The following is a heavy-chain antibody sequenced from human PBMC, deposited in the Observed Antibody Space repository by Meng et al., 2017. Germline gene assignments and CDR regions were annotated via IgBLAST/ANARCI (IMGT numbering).Heavy chain of an antibody. Sequence: SGPTLVKPTQTLTLTCTFSGFSLSTSGVGVGWIRQPPGKALEWLALIYWDDDKRYSPSLKSRLTITKDTSKNQMVLTMTNMDPVDTATYYCAHRRGDSSGYESDWYFDLWGRGTLVTVSS. V-gene: IGHV2-5*02. D-gene: IGHD3-22*01. CDR1: GFSLSTSGVG. J-gene: IGHJ2*01. CDR3: AHRRGDSSGYESDWYFDL. CDR2: IYWDDDK.